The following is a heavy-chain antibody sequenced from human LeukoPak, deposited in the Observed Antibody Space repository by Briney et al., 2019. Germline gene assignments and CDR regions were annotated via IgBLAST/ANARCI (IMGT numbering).Heavy chain of an antibody. V-gene: IGHV1-46*01. CDR3: ARGDFDWLLYYYMDV. CDR2: INPSGGST. CDR1: GYTFTSYY. Sequence: ASVKVSCKASGYTFTSYYMHWVRQAPGQGLEWMGIINPSGGSTSYAQKFQGRVTMTTDTSTSTAYMELRSLRSDDTAVYYCARGDFDWLLYYYMDVWGKGTTVTVSS. D-gene: IGHD3-9*01. J-gene: IGHJ6*03.